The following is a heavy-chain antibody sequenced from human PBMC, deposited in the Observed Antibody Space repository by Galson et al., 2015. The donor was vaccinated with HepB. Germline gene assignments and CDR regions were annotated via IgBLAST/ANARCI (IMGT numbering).Heavy chain of an antibody. D-gene: IGHD3-10*01. CDR1: GFTFSSYG. Sequence: SLRLSCAASGFTFSSYGMHWVRQAPGKGLEWVAFIRYDGSNKYYADSVKGRFTISRDNSKNTLYLQMNSLRAEDTAVYYCAKGYRYGSGSYSDISLTPRYDFDYWGQGTLGTVSS. CDR3: AKGYRYGSGSYSDISLTPRYDFDY. J-gene: IGHJ4*02. CDR2: IRYDGSNK. V-gene: IGHV3-30*02.